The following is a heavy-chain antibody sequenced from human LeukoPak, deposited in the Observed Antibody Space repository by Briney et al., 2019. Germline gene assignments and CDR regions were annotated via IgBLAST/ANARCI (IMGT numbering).Heavy chain of an antibody. CDR1: GYTFTSYG. CDR2: ISAYNGNT. D-gene: IGHD3-3*01. Sequence: ASVKVSCKASGYTFTSYGISWVRQAPGQGLEWMGWISAYNGNTNYAQKLQGRVTMTTDTSTSTAYMELRSLRSDDTAVYYCARSSGRSYDFWSGYYGDWGQGTLVTVSS. V-gene: IGHV1-18*01. J-gene: IGHJ4*02. CDR3: ARSSGRSYDFWSGYYGD.